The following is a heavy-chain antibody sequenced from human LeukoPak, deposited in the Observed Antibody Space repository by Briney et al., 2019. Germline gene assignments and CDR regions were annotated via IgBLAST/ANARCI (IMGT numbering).Heavy chain of an antibody. D-gene: IGHD3-10*01. CDR2: INQDGSEK. CDR1: GFTFTNYW. Sequence: GGSLRLSCAASGFTFTNYWMTWVRQAPGKGLEWVANINQDGSEKYFVASVRGRFTISRDNVQDSLYLQMNSLRAEDTAVYYCVRGSSGTVVRGVAWAWFDPWGQGTLVSVSS. CDR3: VRGSSGTVVRGVAWAWFDP. J-gene: IGHJ5*02. V-gene: IGHV3-7*05.